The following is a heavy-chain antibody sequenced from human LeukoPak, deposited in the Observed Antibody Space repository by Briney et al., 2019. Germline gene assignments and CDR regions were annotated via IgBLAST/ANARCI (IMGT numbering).Heavy chain of an antibody. CDR3: ARHSGDYDSSGYYTFDY. CDR1: GYSFTSYW. J-gene: IGHJ4*02. V-gene: IGHV5-51*01. Sequence: GESLKISCKGSGYSFTSYWIGWVRQMPVKGLEWMGIIYPGDSDTRYGPSFQGQVTISADKSISTAYLQWSRLKASDTAMYYCARHSGDYDSSGYYTFDYWGQGTLVTVSS. CDR2: IYPGDSDT. D-gene: IGHD3-22*01.